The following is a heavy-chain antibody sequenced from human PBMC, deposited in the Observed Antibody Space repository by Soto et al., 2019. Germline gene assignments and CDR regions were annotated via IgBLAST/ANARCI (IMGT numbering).Heavy chain of an antibody. V-gene: IGHV1-69*01. J-gene: IGHJ4*02. D-gene: IGHD6-13*01. CDR3: ARHLPGYSSRWYYFDY. CDR1: GGTFSSYA. CDR2: IIPIFGTA. Sequence: QVQLVQSGAEVKKPGSSVKVSCKASGGTFSSYAISWVRQAPGQGLEWMGGIIPIFGTANYAQKFQGRVTITADESTSTAYMELSILRSEDTAVYYCARHLPGYSSRWYYFDYWGPGTLVTVSS.